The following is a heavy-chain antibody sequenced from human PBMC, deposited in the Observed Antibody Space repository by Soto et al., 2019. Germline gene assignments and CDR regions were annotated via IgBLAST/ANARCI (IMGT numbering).Heavy chain of an antibody. Sequence: ASVEVSCKPYKYTFTSYYMNLARQAPGQGLEWMGIINPSGGSTYYADSVKGRFTISRDNSKNTLYLQMNSLRPEDTAVYYCAREYLFGEEPYWGQGTLVTVSS. CDR3: AREYLFGEEPY. CDR1: KYTFTSYY. J-gene: IGHJ4*02. D-gene: IGHD3-10*01. V-gene: IGHV1-46*04. CDR2: INPSGGST.